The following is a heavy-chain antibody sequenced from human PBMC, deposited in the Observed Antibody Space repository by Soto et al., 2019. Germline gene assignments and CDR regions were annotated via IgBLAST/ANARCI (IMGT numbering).Heavy chain of an antibody. Sequence: GGSLRLSCAASGFTFSSYGMHWVRQAPGKGLEWVAVIWYDGSNKYYADSVKGRFTISRDNSKNTLYLQMNSLRAEDTAVYYCARESHDHDVWFDPWGQGTLVTVSS. D-gene: IGHD3-3*01. CDR3: ARESHDHDVWFDP. V-gene: IGHV3-33*01. J-gene: IGHJ5*02. CDR1: GFTFSSYG. CDR2: IWYDGSNK.